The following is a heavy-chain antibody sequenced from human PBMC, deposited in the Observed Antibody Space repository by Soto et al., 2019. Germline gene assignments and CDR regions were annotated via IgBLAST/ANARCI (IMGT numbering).Heavy chain of an antibody. Sequence: EVKLVETGGDLIQPGGSLRLSCAASGFSVSSTYMTWFRQAPGKGLEWVSVIYGADETSYADSVKGRFTISRDKSKNMLYLQMNSLEADDTAVYFCARNTTSVAPPAWGQGTLVTVS. D-gene: IGHD6-19*01. CDR3: ARNTTSVAPPA. J-gene: IGHJ5*02. V-gene: IGHV3-53*02. CDR2: IYGADET. CDR1: GFSVSSTY.